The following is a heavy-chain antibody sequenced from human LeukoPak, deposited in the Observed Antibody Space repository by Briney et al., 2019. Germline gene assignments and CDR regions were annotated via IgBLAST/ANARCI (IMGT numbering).Heavy chain of an antibody. D-gene: IGHD3-3*01. CDR2: ISSNNSTI. V-gene: IGHV3-48*01. Sequence: SGGSLRLSCAASGFTFSTYSMNWVRQAPGKGLEWVSYISSNNSTIYYADSVKGRFTISRDNAENSLYLQMNSLRAEDTAVYYCARDTIFGVVPYYFDYWGQGTLVTVSS. J-gene: IGHJ4*02. CDR1: GFTFSTYS. CDR3: ARDTIFGVVPYYFDY.